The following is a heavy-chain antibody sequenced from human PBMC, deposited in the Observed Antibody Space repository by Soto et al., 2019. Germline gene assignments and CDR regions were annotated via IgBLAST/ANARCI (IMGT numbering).Heavy chain of an antibody. CDR1: GGSISSYY. Sequence: SETLSLTCTVSGGSISSYYWSWIRQPPGKGLEWIGYIYYSGSTNYNPSLKSRVTISVDTSKNQFSLKLSSVTAADTAVYYCARAQVWYSYGYWFDPWGQGTLVTAPQ. V-gene: IGHV4-59*01. CDR3: ARAQVWYSYGYWFDP. CDR2: IYYSGST. D-gene: IGHD5-18*01. J-gene: IGHJ5*02.